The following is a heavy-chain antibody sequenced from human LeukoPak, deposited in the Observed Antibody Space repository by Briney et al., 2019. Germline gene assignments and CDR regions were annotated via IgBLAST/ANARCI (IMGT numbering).Heavy chain of an antibody. V-gene: IGHV4-34*01. CDR1: GESLNSYY. CDR2: IYESGTT. J-gene: IGHJ4*02. Sequence: SETLSLTCAVYGESLNSYYWSWVRQPPGEGLEWIGEIYESGTTKYNPSLKSRVAISMVPSKQQFSLTLNSVTAADTAVYYCARGAWATRLGSWGLGTPVIVSS. CDR3: ARGAWATRLGS. D-gene: IGHD2-15*01.